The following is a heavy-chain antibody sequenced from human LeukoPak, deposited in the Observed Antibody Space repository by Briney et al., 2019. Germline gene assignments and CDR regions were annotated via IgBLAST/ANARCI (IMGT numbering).Heavy chain of an antibody. CDR2: LYTGGDT. CDR3: ARGPGSRGIFDY. Sequence: GGSLRLSCAVSGFTVSAHYMSWVRQAPGKGLECVSFLYTGGDTYYADSVKGRFTISRDNSKNTLYLQMNGLRAEDTAVYYCARGPGSRGIFDYWGQGTLVTVSS. D-gene: IGHD3-10*01. V-gene: IGHV3-53*01. CDR1: GFTVSAHY. J-gene: IGHJ4*02.